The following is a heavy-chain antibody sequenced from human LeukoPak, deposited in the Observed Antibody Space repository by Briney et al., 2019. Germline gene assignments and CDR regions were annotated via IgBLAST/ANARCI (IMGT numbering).Heavy chain of an antibody. J-gene: IGHJ6*04. CDR3: TRGHYYGMDV. V-gene: IGHV3-21*01. CDR2: ISSSSTYI. CDR1: EFTFKSYN. Sequence: GGSLRLSCAASEFTFKSYNMNWVRQAPGKGPEWVSSISSSSTYIYYADSVKGRFTISRDNAKNSLYLQMNSLRAEDTAVYYCTRGHYYGMDVWGKGTTVTVST.